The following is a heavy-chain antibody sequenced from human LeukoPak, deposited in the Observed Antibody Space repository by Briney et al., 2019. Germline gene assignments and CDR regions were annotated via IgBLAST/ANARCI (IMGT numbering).Heavy chain of an antibody. D-gene: IGHD1-26*01. CDR3: ARHQAGGSFDY. J-gene: IGHJ4*02. Sequence: PSETLSLTCIVSGGSISGYYWSRIRQPPGKGLEWIGYIYYSGSSGSTDYNPSLKSRVTISVDMSKNQFSLKLSSVTAADTALYYCARHQAGGSFDYWGQGTLVTVSS. V-gene: IGHV4-59*01. CDR2: IYYSGSSGST. CDR1: GGSISGYY.